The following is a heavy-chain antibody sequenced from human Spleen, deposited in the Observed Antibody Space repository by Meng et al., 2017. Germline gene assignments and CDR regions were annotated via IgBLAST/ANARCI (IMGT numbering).Heavy chain of an antibody. D-gene: IGHD4-11*01. V-gene: IGHV4-34*01. J-gene: IGHJ4*02. Sequence: QVQLQQWGAGLLKPSETLSLTCVVSGGSFSDYYWSWIRQPPGKGLEWIGEINHSGSTNYNPSLESRATISVDTSQNNLSLKLSSVTAADSAVYYCARGPTTMGHDFGYWGQGTLVTVSS. CDR3: ARGPTTMGHDFGY. CDR2: INHSGST. CDR1: GGSFSDYY.